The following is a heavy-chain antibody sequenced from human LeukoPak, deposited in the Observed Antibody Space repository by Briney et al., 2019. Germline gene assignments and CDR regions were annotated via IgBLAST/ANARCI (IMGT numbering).Heavy chain of an antibody. J-gene: IGHJ5*02. CDR1: GFTFSSYS. Sequence: GGSLRLSCAASGFTFSSYSMNWVRQPPGKGLEWVSSISSSSSYIYYADSVKGRFTISRDNAKNSLYLPKDRLRGEDTAVYYCARGVVPAAMITWFDPWGQGTLVTVSS. D-gene: IGHD2-2*01. CDR2: ISSSSSYI. V-gene: IGHV3-21*01. CDR3: ARGVVPAAMITWFDP.